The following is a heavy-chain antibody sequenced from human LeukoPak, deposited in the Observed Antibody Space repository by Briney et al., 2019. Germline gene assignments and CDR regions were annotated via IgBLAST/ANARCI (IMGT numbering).Heavy chain of an antibody. D-gene: IGHD4-17*01. CDR2: IKSKTDGGTT. Sequence: GGSLRLSCAASGFTFSNAWMSWVRQAPGKGLEWVGRIKSKTDGGTTDYAAPVKGRFTISRDDSKNTLYLQMNSLKTEDTAVYYCTTPYGDYVVDDYWGQGTLVTVSS. J-gene: IGHJ4*02. V-gene: IGHV3-15*01. CDR3: TTPYGDYVVDDY. CDR1: GFTFSNAW.